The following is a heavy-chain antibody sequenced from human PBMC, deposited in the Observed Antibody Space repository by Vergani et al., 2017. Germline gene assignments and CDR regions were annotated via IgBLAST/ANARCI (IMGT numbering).Heavy chain of an antibody. Sequence: EVQLLESGGGLVQPGGSLRLSCAASGFTFSSYAMSWVRQAPGKGLEWVSAISGSGGSTYYADSVKGRFTISRDNSKNTLYLQMNSLRAEDTAVYYCARDRLAQWLVPYYGMDVWGQGTTVTVSS. J-gene: IGHJ6*02. CDR2: ISGSGGST. V-gene: IGHV3-23*01. CDR1: GFTFSSYA. D-gene: IGHD6-19*01. CDR3: ARDRLAQWLVPYYGMDV.